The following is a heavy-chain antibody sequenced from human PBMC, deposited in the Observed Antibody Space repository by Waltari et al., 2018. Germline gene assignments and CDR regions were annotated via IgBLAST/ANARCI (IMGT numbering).Heavy chain of an antibody. CDR3: TTVNY. CDR2: IKRKTDGGTT. Sequence: EVQLVESGGGLVKPGGSLRLSCAASGFTFSNAWMSWVRQAPGKGLEWVGRIKRKTDGGTTDYAAPVKGRFTISRDDSKNTLYLQMNSLKTEDTAVYYCTTVNYWGQGTLVTVSS. V-gene: IGHV3-15*01. J-gene: IGHJ4*02. CDR1: GFTFSNAW.